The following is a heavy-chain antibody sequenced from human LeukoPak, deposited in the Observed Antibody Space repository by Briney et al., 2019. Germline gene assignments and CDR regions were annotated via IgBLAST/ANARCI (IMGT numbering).Heavy chain of an antibody. D-gene: IGHD2-21*01. CDR3: ARGEYCGGDCPTFHPSSGYAFDI. CDR2: ISAYNGNT. CDR1: GYTFTSYG. J-gene: IGHJ3*02. Sequence: GASVKVSCKASGYTFTSYGISWVRQAPGQGLEWMGWISAYNGNTNYAQKLQGRVTMTTDTSTSTAYMELRSLRSDDTAVYYCARGEYCGGDCPTFHPSSGYAFDIWGQGTMVTVSS. V-gene: IGHV1-18*01.